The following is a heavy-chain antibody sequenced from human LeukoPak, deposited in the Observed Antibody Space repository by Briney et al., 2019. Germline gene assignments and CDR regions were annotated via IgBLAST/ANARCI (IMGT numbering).Heavy chain of an antibody. D-gene: IGHD4-23*01. CDR2: ISSSGTTI. V-gene: IGHV3-11*01. CDR1: GFTFSDYY. Sequence: GGSLRLSCAASGFTFSDYYMSWIRQAPGKGLEWVSYISSSGTTIYYADSVKGRFTISRDNAKNSLYLQMNSPRADDTAVYYCARTPRWTYYFDYWGQGTLVTVSS. J-gene: IGHJ4*02. CDR3: ARTPRWTYYFDY.